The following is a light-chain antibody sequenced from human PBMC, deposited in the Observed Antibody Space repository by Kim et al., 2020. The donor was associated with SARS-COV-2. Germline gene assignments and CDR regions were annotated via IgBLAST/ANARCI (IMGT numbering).Light chain of an antibody. CDR2: DVT. Sequence: YNYVSWYQQHPGKAPKLIIYDVTKRPSGVSARFSGSMSGNTASLAISGLQAEDEADYFCSSDTNTNTLLFGGGTKLTVL. CDR3: SSDTNTNTLL. J-gene: IGLJ2*01. V-gene: IGLV2-14*04. CDR1: YNY.